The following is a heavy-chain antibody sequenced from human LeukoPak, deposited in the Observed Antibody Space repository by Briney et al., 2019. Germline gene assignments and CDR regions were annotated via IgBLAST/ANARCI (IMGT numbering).Heavy chain of an antibody. CDR1: GGSFSGYY. Sequence: SETLSLTCAVYGGSFSGYYWSWIRQPPGKGLEWIGEINHSGSTNYNPSLKRRVTISVDTSKNQFSLKLSSVTAADTAVYYCARSSPQGEDFDYWGQGTLVTVSS. V-gene: IGHV4-34*01. D-gene: IGHD3-10*01. J-gene: IGHJ4*02. CDR3: ARSSPQGEDFDY. CDR2: INHSGST.